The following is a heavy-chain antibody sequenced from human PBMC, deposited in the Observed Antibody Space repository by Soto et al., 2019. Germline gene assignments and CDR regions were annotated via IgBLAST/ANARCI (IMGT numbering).Heavy chain of an antibody. D-gene: IGHD2-15*01. CDR2: INPSGDST. Sequence: ASVKVSCKGAGYTFSNYYMHWVRQAPGQGLEWMGIINPSGDSTSYAQEFQGRVTMTRETSTSTLYMELSSLRSEDTAMYYCAKLASGGKPIDYWGQGTLVTVSS. CDR3: AKLASGGKPIDY. V-gene: IGHV1-46*01. J-gene: IGHJ4*02. CDR1: GYTFSNYY.